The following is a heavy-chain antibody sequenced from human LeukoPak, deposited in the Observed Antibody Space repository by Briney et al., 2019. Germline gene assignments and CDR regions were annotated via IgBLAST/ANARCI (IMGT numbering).Heavy chain of an antibody. CDR3: AREARITIFGVVIQKLDHFDY. J-gene: IGHJ4*02. V-gene: IGHV4-34*01. CDR1: GGSFSGYY. CDR2: INHSGST. Sequence: PSETLSLTCAVYGGSFSGYYWSWIRQPPGKGLEWIGEINHSGSTNYNPSHKSRVTISVDTSKNQFSLKLSSVTAADTAVYYCAREARITIFGVVIQKLDHFDYWGQGTLVTVSS. D-gene: IGHD3-3*01.